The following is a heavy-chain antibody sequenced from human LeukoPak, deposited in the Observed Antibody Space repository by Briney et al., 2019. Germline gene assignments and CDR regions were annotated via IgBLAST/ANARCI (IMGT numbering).Heavy chain of an antibody. V-gene: IGHV3-23*01. J-gene: IGHJ4*02. CDR1: GFPFSTYA. D-gene: IGHD1-1*01. CDR2: ITEGGGHT. CDR3: AKEWKVHTGRPFDY. Sequence: GGSLRLSCAASGFPFSTYAMSWVRQAPGKGLEWLSTITEGGGHTYYADSVKGRFTSSRDNSRDTLYLQMDSLRAEDTAVYYCAKEWKVHTGRPFDYWGQGTLVTVSS.